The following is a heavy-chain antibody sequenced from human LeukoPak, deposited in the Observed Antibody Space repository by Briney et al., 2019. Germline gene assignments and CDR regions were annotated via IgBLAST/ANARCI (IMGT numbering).Heavy chain of an antibody. CDR1: GFTFSSYW. D-gene: IGHD3-10*01. CDR2: VNRGGST. V-gene: IGHV4-34*01. Sequence: GSLRLSCAASGFTFSSYWMSWVRQPPGKGLEWIGEVNRGGSTTYNPSLKSRVTILVDTSKNQFSLKLSSVTAADTAVYYCARGYGSGSYYEYWGQGTLVTVSS. CDR3: ARGYGSGSYYEY. J-gene: IGHJ4*02.